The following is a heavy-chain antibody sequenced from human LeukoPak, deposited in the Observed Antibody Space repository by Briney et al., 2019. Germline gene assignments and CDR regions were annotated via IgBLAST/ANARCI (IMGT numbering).Heavy chain of an antibody. CDR3: TTEWFGELLLGY. V-gene: IGHV3-15*01. J-gene: IGHJ4*02. D-gene: IGHD3-10*01. CDR1: GFTFSSYA. Sequence: PGGSLRLSCAASGFTFSSYAMSWVRQAPGKGLEWVGRIKSKTDGGTTDYAAPVKGRFTISRDDSKNTLYLQMNSLKTEDTAVYYCTTEWFGELLLGYWGQGTLVTVSS. CDR2: IKSKTDGGTT.